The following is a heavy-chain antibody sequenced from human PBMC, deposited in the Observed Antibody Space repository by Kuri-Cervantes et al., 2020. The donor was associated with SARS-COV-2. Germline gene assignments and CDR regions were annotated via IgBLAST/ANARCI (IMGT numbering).Heavy chain of an antibody. CDR1: GFTFSSYA. J-gene: IGHJ4*02. Sequence: GESLKIPCAASGFTFSSYAMHWVRQAPGKGLEWVAVISYDGSNKYYADSVKGRFTISRDNSKNTLYLQMNSLRAEDTAVYYCARDRPDSSGYDYWGQGTLVTVSS. D-gene: IGHD6-19*01. CDR2: ISYDGSNK. V-gene: IGHV3-30-3*01. CDR3: ARDRPDSSGYDY.